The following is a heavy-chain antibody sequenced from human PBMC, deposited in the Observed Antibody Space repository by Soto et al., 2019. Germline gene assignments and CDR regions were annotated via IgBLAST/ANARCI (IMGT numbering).Heavy chain of an antibody. CDR2: ISGSGGST. J-gene: IGHJ5*02. V-gene: IGHV3-23*01. CDR1: GFTFSSYA. D-gene: IGHD3-10*01. CDR3: AKGYYGSGSYYNAAWFDP. Sequence: EVQLLESGGGLVQPGGSLRLSCAASGFTFSSYAMSWFRQAPGKGLEWVSAISGSGGSTYYADSVKGRFTISRDNSKNTLYLQMNSLRAEDTAVYYCAKGYYGSGSYYNAAWFDPWGQGTLVTVSS.